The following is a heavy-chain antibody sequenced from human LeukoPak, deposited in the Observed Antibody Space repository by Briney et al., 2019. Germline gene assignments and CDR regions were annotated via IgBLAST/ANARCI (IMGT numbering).Heavy chain of an antibody. CDR1: YGSISSTDYY. CDR2: IHYSGRT. Sequence: PSQTLSLTCTVSYGSISSTDYYWGWIRQPPGKGPEWIAYIHYSGRTYSNPSLRSRITISMDTSKNQFSLKLSSVTAADTAVYYCVRYYYESSGYSHWFDPWGQGTLVTVSS. D-gene: IGHD3-22*01. CDR3: VRYYYESSGYSHWFDP. V-gene: IGHV4-30-4*01. J-gene: IGHJ5*02.